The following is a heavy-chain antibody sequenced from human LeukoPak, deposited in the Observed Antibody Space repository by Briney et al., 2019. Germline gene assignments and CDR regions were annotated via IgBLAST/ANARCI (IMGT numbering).Heavy chain of an antibody. J-gene: IGHJ4*02. D-gene: IGHD5-18*01. CDR2: IRYDGSNK. Sequence: GGSLRLSCAASGFTFSSYGMHWVRQAPGKGLEWVAFIRYDGSNKYYADSVKGRFTISRDNSKNTLYLQMNSLRAEDTAVYYCVKMGPGSGYPFDYWGQGTLVTVSS. CDR1: GFTFSSYG. V-gene: IGHV3-30*02. CDR3: VKMGPGSGYPFDY.